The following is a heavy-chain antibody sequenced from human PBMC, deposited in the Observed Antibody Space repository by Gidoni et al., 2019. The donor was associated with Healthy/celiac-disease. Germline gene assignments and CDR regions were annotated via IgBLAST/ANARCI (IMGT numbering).Heavy chain of an antibody. CDR2: IIWNSGSI. Sequence: VQLVESGGGLVQPGRSLRLSFAASGFTFSAYSLHWVRQAPGKGLEGVSGIIWNSGSIGYADSVKGRFTISRDNAKNYLYLQMNSLRAEDTDLYYCAKDRPCSSTSCSQGGFDYWGQGTLVTVSS. CDR1: GFTFSAYS. CDR3: AKDRPCSSTSCSQGGFDY. J-gene: IGHJ4*02. D-gene: IGHD2-2*01. V-gene: IGHV3-9*01.